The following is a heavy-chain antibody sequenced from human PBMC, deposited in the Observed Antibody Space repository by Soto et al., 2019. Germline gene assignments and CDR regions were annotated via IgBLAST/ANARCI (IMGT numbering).Heavy chain of an antibody. V-gene: IGHV3-74*01. CDR1: GFSFSSYW. D-gene: IGHD3-3*01. J-gene: IGHJ4*02. CDR3: ATLNSFGSDY. CDR2: INSDGSGT. Sequence: GGSLRLSCAASGFSFSSYWMHWVRQGAGKGLVWVSQINSDGSGTIYADSVKGRFTISRDNAKNTVYLQMNSLRAEDTAMYYCATLNSFGSDYWGQGTLVTVSS.